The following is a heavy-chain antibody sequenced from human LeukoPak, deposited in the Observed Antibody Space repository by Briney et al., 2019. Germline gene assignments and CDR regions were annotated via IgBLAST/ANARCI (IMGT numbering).Heavy chain of an antibody. CDR1: GYSISSGYY. V-gene: IGHV4-38-2*02. CDR2: IYRSGST. CDR3: ARVDAAFYI. Sequence: PSETLSLTCTVSGYSISSGYYWGWIRQPPGKGLEGIGSIYRSGSTYYNPSLKSRVTISVDTSKNHFCLKLSSVTAADSAVYYCARVDAAFYIWGQGTMVTVSS. J-gene: IGHJ3*02.